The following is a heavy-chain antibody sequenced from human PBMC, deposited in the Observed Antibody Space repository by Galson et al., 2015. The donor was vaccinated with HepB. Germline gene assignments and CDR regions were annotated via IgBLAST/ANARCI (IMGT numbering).Heavy chain of an antibody. CDR3: TGEIKVAGFDY. CDR2: ISSKGYGETT. D-gene: IGHD6-19*01. V-gene: IGHV3-49*03. J-gene: IGHJ4*02. Sequence: SLRLSCAVSGFTFSEHPISWFRQAPGTGLEWVSFISSKGYGETTKYAAPVKGRFTASRDDSKSIAYLQMNSLKTDDTAVYYCTGEIKVAGFDYWGQGTLVTVSS. CDR1: GFTFSEHP.